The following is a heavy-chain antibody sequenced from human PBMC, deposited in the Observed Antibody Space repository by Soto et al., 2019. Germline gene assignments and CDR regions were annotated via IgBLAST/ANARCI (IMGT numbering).Heavy chain of an antibody. J-gene: IGHJ6*02. D-gene: IGHD6-13*01. V-gene: IGHV4-31*03. Sequence: SETLSLTCTVSGGXISSGGYYWSWIRQHPGKGLEWIGYIYYSGSTYYNPSLKSRVTISVDTSKNQFSLKLSSVTAADTAVYFCARDLQYSRLFYGMDVWGQGTTVTLSS. CDR3: ARDLQYSRLFYGMDV. CDR1: GGXISSGGYY. CDR2: IYYSGST.